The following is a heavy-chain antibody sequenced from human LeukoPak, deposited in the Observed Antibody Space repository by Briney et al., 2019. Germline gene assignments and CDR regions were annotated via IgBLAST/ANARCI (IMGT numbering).Heavy chain of an antibody. D-gene: IGHD2-15*01. CDR3: ARDLRSAATPY. V-gene: IGHV1-69*13. CDR2: IIPILGTA. CDR1: GGTFSSYA. Sequence: SVKVSCQASGGTFSSYAISWVRQAPGQGLEWMGGIIPILGTANYAQKFQGRVTITADESTSTAYMELSSLRSEDTAVYYCARDLRSAATPYWGQGTLVTVSS. J-gene: IGHJ4*02.